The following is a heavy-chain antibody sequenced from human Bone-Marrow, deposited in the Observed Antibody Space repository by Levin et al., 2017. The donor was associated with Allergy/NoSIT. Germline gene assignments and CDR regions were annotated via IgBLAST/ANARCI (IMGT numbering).Heavy chain of an antibody. CDR3: ARRYGTGSYYAGRGSYYYYHYMDV. CDR2: IHPSDSNT. CDR1: GYSFTSSW. Sequence: GESLKISCKASGYSFTSSWISWVRQVPGKGLEWMGTIHPSDSNTNYSPSFQGHVTISADKSISTAYLHWYSLGASDTAVYYCARRYGTGSYYAGRGSYYYYHYMDVWGKGTAVTVSS. D-gene: IGHD3-10*01. J-gene: IGHJ6*03. V-gene: IGHV5-10-1*01.